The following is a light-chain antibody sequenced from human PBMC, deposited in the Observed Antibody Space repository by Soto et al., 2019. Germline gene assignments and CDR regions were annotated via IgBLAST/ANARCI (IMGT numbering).Light chain of an antibody. J-gene: IGKJ2*01. CDR1: QDITNS. V-gene: IGKV1-9*01. CDR2: GAS. Sequence: IQLTQSPSSLSASVGDIVTITCRASQDITNSLAWFHQKSGKAPKLLIYGASTLQSGVPSRFSGSGSGTDFTLTISSLQPEDFANYYCQQLQSVPYTFGQGTKLEI. CDR3: QQLQSVPYT.